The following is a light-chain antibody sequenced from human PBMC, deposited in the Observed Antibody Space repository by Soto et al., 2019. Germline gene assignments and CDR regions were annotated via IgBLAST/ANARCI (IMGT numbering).Light chain of an antibody. V-gene: IGKV3D-15*01. CDR1: QSVSSN. CDR3: QHHHNWPRG. Sequence: EIVMTQSPATLSMSPGERATLSCRASQSVSSNLAWYQQKPGQAPRLLIYGASNRATGIPVRFSGSGSGTEFTLTISSLQSEDFAVYYCQHHHNWPRGFGGGTKVEIK. J-gene: IGKJ4*01. CDR2: GAS.